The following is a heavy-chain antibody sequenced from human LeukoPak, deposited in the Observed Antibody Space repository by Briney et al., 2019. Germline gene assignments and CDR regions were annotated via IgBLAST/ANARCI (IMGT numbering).Heavy chain of an antibody. J-gene: IGHJ4*02. CDR2: INGSST. V-gene: IGHV3-74*01. Sequence: GGSLRLSCAASGFTFTTYWMHWVRQVPGKGLVWVARINGSSTRHADSMKDRFTISRDNAKNTLYLQMNSLREDDSAVYYCVREGLECSGSSCQRAAFDYWGQGTLVTVSS. D-gene: IGHD2-2*01. CDR3: VREGLECSGSSCQRAAFDY. CDR1: GFTFTTYW.